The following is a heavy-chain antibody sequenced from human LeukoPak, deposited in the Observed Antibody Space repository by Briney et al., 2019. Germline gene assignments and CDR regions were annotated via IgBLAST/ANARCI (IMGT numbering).Heavy chain of an antibody. V-gene: IGHV1-46*01. CDR1: GYTFTSYY. CDR3: ARDKPPSYYGDYYYYMDV. J-gene: IGHJ6*03. D-gene: IGHD4-17*01. CDR2: INPSGGST. Sequence: ASVKVSCKASGYTFTSYYMHWVRQAPGQGLEWMGIINPSGGSTSYAQKFQGRATMTRDMSTSTVYMELSSLRSEDTAVYYCARDKPPSYYGDYYYYMDVWGKGTTVTVSS.